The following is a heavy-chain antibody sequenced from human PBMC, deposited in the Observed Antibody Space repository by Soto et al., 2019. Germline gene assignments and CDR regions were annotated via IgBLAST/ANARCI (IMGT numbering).Heavy chain of an antibody. Sequence: PGGSLGLSCAASGFSFSRFAIHWVRQAPGKGLEWVAVISKDGSVIYYADSVKGRFTISRDNSKSSLFLQVNSLTSEDTAVYHCARSRSGAVPDSLGFWGQGTLVTVSS. CDR1: GFSFSRFA. CDR3: ARSRSGAVPDSLGF. V-gene: IGHV3-30-3*01. D-gene: IGHD3-10*01. CDR2: ISKDGSVI. J-gene: IGHJ4*02.